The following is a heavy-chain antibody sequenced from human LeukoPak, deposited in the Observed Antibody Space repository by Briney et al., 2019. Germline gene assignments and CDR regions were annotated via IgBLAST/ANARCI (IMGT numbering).Heavy chain of an antibody. CDR3: AREASSGWYGGLYWFDP. Sequence: ASVKFSCKASGYTFTSYAMHWVRQAPGQRLEWMGWINAGNGNTKYSQKFQGRVTITRDTSASTAYMELSSLRSEDTAVYYCAREASSGWYGGLYWFDPWGQGTLVTVSS. CDR2: INAGNGNT. V-gene: IGHV1-3*01. D-gene: IGHD6-13*01. J-gene: IGHJ5*02. CDR1: GYTFTSYA.